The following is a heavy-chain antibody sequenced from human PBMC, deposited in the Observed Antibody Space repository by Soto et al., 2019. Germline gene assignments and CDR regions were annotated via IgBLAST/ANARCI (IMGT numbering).Heavy chain of an antibody. CDR2: ISAYNGNT. J-gene: IGHJ4*02. CDR3: AKVNRLGQYLFDF. Sequence: ASVKVSCKASGYTFTSYGISWVRQAPGQGLEWMGWISAYNGNTNYAQKLQGRVTMTTDTSTSTAYMELRSLRSDDTAVYYCAKVNRLGQYLFDFWGQGTPVPGSS. D-gene: IGHD2-2*02. CDR1: GYTFTSYG. V-gene: IGHV1-18*01.